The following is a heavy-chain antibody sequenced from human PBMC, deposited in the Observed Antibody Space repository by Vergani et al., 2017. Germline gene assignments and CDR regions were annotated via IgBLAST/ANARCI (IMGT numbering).Heavy chain of an antibody. J-gene: IGHJ4*02. Sequence: EVMLVQSGAEVKKPGESLKISCKYSESSFISNEIAWVRQMSGKGLQWMGNINPIDSKIAYSPSFQGQAIMSPDKSITTAYLQWRSLKATDTAIYYCTRHVPCGDVACLHFDHWGQGTQVTVSS. CDR2: INPIDSKI. D-gene: IGHD2-21*01. CDR1: ESSFISNE. CDR3: TRHVPCGDVACLHFDH. V-gene: IGHV5-51*01.